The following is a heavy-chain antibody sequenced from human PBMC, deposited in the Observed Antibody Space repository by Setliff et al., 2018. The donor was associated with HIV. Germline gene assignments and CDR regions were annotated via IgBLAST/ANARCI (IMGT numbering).Heavy chain of an antibody. D-gene: IGHD2-15*01. V-gene: IGHV4-34*01. CDR1: GGSFSDYY. Sequence: PSETLSLTCALYGGSFSDYYWSWIRQPPGMGLEWIGEVNRGRRTNYNRSLKSRVTISVDTSKNQFSLNLSSVTAADTAVYYCARGGLGVVGAIDYWGQGTLVTVSS. J-gene: IGHJ4*02. CDR3: ARGGLGVVGAIDY. CDR2: VNRGRRT.